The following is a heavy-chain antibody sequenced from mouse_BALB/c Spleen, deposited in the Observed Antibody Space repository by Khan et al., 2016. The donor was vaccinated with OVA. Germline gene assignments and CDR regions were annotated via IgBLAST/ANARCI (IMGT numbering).Heavy chain of an antibody. CDR3: ASMVYGYGRGALVAY. V-gene: IGHV2-2*02. CDR1: GFSLSNYS. J-gene: IGHJ3*01. Sequence: QVQLKQSGPGLVQPSQSQSITCTVSGFSLSNYSLHWVRQSPGKGLEWLGIIWSAGSTEYNAAFISRLTISKDNSRSQAFFKMNSLQPNDTAIYYCASMVYGYGRGALVAYWGQGTLVTVSA. CDR2: IWSAGST. D-gene: IGHD2-2*01.